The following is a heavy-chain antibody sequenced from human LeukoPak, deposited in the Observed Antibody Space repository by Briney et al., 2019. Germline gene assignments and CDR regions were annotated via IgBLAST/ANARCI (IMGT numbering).Heavy chain of an antibody. CDR1: GFTSSSYA. D-gene: IGHD6-13*01. Sequence: GGSLRLSCAASGFTSSSYALNWVRQAPGKGLEWVATVSGSGDRMYHADSVKGRFTISRDNSKNTLYLQMNSLRVEDTAVYYCARVPSSSWYGWYFDYWGQGTLVTVSS. CDR2: VSGSGDRM. J-gene: IGHJ4*02. V-gene: IGHV3-23*01. CDR3: ARVPSSSWYGWYFDY.